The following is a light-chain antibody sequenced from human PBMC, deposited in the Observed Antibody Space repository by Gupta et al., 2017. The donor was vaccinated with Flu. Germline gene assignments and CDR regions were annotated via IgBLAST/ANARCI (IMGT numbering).Light chain of an antibody. CDR2: EVS. CDR1: SSDVGGYNY. V-gene: IGLV2-14*01. J-gene: IGLJ2*01. CDR3: SSYTSSSTLV. Sequence: QSALTQPASVSGSPGQSITISCTGTSSDVGGYNYVSWYQQHPGTAPKLMIYEVSNRPAGVSNRFAASKSGTTASPTISGLQAEDEADYYCSSYTSSSTLVFGGGTKLTVL.